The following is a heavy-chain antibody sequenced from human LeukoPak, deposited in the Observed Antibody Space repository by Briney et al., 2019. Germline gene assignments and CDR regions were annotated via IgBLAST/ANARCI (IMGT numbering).Heavy chain of an antibody. CDR1: GGSISSYY. CDR3: ASLHYGY. V-gene: IGHV4-59*01. J-gene: IGHJ4*02. CDR2: VYYSGST. Sequence: KPSETLSLTCTVSGGSISSYYWSWIRQPPGKGLEWIGYVYYSGSTNYNPSLKSRVIISVDTSKKQFSLKLSSVTAADTAVYYCASLHYGYWGQGTLVTVSS.